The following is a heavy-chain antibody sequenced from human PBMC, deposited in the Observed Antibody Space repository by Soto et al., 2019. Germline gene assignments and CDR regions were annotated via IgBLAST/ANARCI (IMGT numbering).Heavy chain of an antibody. Sequence: QVQLVQSGAEVKKPGSSVKVSCKASGGTFSSYAISWVRQAPGQGLEWMGGIIPIFGTANYAQKFQGRVTITADESTSTAYMELSSLRSEDTAVNYCARAADGDYVNPMFYFDYWGQGTLVTVSS. CDR1: GGTFSSYA. D-gene: IGHD4-17*01. V-gene: IGHV1-69*01. CDR3: ARAADGDYVNPMFYFDY. CDR2: IIPIFGTA. J-gene: IGHJ4*02.